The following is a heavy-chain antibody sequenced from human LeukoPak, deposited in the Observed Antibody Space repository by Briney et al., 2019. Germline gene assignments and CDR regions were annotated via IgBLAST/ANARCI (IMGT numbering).Heavy chain of an antibody. Sequence: SETLSLTCTVSGGSVSSGSYYWSWIRQPPGKGLEWIGYIYYSGSTYYNPSLKSRVTISVDTSKNQFSLKLSSVTAADTAVYYCARRTVDDAFDIWGQGTMVTVSS. J-gene: IGHJ3*02. CDR1: GGSVSSGSYY. D-gene: IGHD4-23*01. CDR3: ARRTVDDAFDI. V-gene: IGHV4-61*01. CDR2: IYYSGST.